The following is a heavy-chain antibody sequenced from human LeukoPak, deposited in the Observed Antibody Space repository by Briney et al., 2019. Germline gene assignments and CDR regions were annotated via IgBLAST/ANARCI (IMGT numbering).Heavy chain of an antibody. CDR1: GYSFTGYY. D-gene: IGHD2-15*01. Sequence: ASVKVSCKASGYSFTGYYIHWVRQAPGQGLEWMGWINPDSGGTYYAQKFQGRVTMTRDTSISTAYMALSRLRSDDTAVYYCAKGPPEYCSGGSCHSGRNWIDPWGQGTLVTVSS. CDR2: INPDSGGT. V-gene: IGHV1-2*02. J-gene: IGHJ5*02. CDR3: AKGPPEYCSGGSCHSGRNWIDP.